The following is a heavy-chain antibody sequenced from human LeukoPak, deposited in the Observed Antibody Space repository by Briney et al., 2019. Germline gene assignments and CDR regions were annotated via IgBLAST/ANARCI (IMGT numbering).Heavy chain of an antibody. D-gene: IGHD3-10*01. V-gene: IGHV3-48*03. Sequence: GGPLSLSCVASGFPYSSYEIKCVRQAPGKGLEWVSSNSARSSTIYYGDSVKGRFTISRDTAKNSLYLQMNSLRAEDTALYYCARVHPYYYGSGSYLMGNYYYGMDVWGQGTTVTVSS. CDR3: ARVHPYYYGSGSYLMGNYYYGMDV. CDR2: NSARSSTI. J-gene: IGHJ6*02. CDR1: GFPYSSYE.